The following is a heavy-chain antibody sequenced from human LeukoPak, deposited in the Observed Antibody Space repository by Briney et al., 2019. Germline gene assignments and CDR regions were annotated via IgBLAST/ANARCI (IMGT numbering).Heavy chain of an antibody. CDR2: IIPIFGTA. V-gene: IGHV1-69*06. CDR3: AHGGIAVATYYFDY. D-gene: IGHD6-13*01. Sequence: ASVKVSCKASGGTFSSYAISWVRQAPGQGLEWMGGIIPIFGTANYAQKFQGSVTITADKSTSTAYMELSSLRSEDTAVYYCAHGGIAVATYYFDYWGQGTLVTVSS. CDR1: GGTFSSYA. J-gene: IGHJ4*02.